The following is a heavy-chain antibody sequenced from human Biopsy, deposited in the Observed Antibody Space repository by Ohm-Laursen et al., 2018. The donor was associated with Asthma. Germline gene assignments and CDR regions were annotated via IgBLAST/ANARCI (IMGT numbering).Heavy chain of an antibody. D-gene: IGHD6-25*01. V-gene: IGHV3-11*01. J-gene: IGHJ6*02. Sequence: GSLRLSCAASGFSFSDYYMTWMRQAPGKGLGWVSSISSSGSTTYPAESVKGRFTISRDNAQKSLFLQMGSLRAEDTAIYYCARVFESSEWGPFYHFGLDVWGQGTTVAVSS. CDR1: GFSFSDYY. CDR3: ARVFESSEWGPFYHFGLDV. CDR2: ISSSGSTT.